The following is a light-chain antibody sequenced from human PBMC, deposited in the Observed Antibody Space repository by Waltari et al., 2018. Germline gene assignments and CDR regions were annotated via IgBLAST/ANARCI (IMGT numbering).Light chain of an antibody. V-gene: IGKV1-5*03. Sequence: DIQMTPSPSTLSASLGDRVTITCRASQSISYYLAWYQHKPGKAPKLLIPKASILESGGPSRFSGTGAGTEFTLTISSLQPDDLATYFCQQYSSYSTFGQGTKLEIK. CDR2: KAS. CDR1: QSISYY. CDR3: QQYSSYST. J-gene: IGKJ2*01.